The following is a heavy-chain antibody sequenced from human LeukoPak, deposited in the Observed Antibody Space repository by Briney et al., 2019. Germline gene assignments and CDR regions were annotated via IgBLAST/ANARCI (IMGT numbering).Heavy chain of an antibody. CDR2: ITISDGNT. Sequence: GGSLRLSCAASGFTFSSYTMSWVRQAPGKGLEWVSTITISDGNTYYADSVKGRFTVSRDNSKNTLYLQMNSLRAEDTAVYYCAKDGGLWVSAHWGDSWGRGTLVTVSS. J-gene: IGHJ4*02. D-gene: IGHD7-27*01. CDR1: GFTFSSYT. CDR3: AKDGGLWVSAHWGDS. V-gene: IGHV3-23*01.